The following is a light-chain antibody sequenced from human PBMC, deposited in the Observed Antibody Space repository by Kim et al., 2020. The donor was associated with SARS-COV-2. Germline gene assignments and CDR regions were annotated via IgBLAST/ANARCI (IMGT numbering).Light chain of an antibody. Sequence: DIQMTQSPSSLSASVGDRVTITYRASQSISSPLNWYQHTPGKTPKLLIYATSSFHSGVPSRFSGSGSGTGFTLTISRLQPEDFATYNCNQSYNTFAFGRGTKVDIK. CDR3: NQSYNTFA. CDR2: ATS. V-gene: IGKV1-39*01. J-gene: IGKJ3*01. CDR1: QSISSP.